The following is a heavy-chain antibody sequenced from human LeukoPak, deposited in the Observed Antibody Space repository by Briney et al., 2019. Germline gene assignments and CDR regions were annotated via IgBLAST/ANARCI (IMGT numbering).Heavy chain of an antibody. Sequence: ASVKVSCKASGYTFTSYDINWVRQATGQGLEWMGWMNPNSGNTGYAQKFQGRVTITRNTSISTAYMELSSLRSEDTAVYYCARGRYYYDSSGAEHDAFDIWGQGTMVTVSS. CDR1: GYTFTSYD. CDR2: MNPNSGNT. V-gene: IGHV1-8*03. D-gene: IGHD3-22*01. J-gene: IGHJ3*02. CDR3: ARGRYYYDSSGAEHDAFDI.